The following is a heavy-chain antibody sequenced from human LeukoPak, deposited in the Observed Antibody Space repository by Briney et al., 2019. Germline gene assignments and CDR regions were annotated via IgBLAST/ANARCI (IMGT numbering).Heavy chain of an antibody. CDR3: AREGYYYDSSGYYNYYYYMDV. J-gene: IGHJ6*03. CDR1: GYTFTSYD. V-gene: IGHV1-8*03. CDR2: MNPNSGNT. D-gene: IGHD3-22*01. Sequence: GASVKVSCKASGYTFTSYDINWVRQVTGQGLEWMGWMNPNSGNTGYAQKFQGRVTITRNTSISTAYMELSSLRSEDTAVYYCAREGYYYDSSGYYNYYYYMDVWGKGTTVTVSS.